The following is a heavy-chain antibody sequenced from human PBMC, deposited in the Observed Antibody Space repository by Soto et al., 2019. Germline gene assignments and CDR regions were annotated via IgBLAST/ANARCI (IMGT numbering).Heavy chain of an antibody. D-gene: IGHD6-13*01. CDR3: AREGRAAAGNRLVLDAFDI. Sequence: SQTLSLTCAISGDSVSSNSAAWNWIRQSPSRGLEWLGRTYYRSKWYNDYAVSVKSRITINPDTSKNQFSLQLNSVTPEDTAVYYCAREGRAAAGNRLVLDAFDIWGQGTMVTVSS. V-gene: IGHV6-1*01. CDR2: TYYRSKWYN. CDR1: GDSVSSNSAA. J-gene: IGHJ3*02.